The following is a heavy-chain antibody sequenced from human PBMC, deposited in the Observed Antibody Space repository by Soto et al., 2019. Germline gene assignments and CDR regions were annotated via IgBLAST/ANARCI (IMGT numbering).Heavy chain of an antibody. Sequence: SETLSLTCTVSGGSISSSSYYWGWIRQPPGKGLEWIGSIYYSGSTYYNPSLKSRVTISVDTSKNQFSLKLSSVTAADTAVYYCARHRGELLLDYGMDVWGQGTTVT. V-gene: IGHV4-39*01. CDR2: IYYSGST. D-gene: IGHD1-26*01. J-gene: IGHJ6*02. CDR1: GGSISSSSYY. CDR3: ARHRGELLLDYGMDV.